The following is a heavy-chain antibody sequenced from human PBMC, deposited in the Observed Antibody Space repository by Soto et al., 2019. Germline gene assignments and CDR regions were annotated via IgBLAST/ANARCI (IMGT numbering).Heavy chain of an antibody. CDR2: ISSGSSNI. CDR1: GFAFRSYN. J-gene: IGHJ4*02. V-gene: IGHV3-21*01. CDR3: ASAKVVAATFDF. Sequence: EVQLVESGGGLVKPGGSLTLSCAASGFAFRSYNMNWVRQAPGKGLEWVASISSGSSNIYYADSVKGRFTISRDNAKNSLLLQMDSLRAEDSAVYYCASAKVVAATFDFWGQGTLVTVSS. D-gene: IGHD2-15*01.